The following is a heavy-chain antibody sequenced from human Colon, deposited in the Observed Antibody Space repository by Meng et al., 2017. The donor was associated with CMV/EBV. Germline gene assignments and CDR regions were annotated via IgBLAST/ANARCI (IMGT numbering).Heavy chain of an antibody. D-gene: IGHD2/OR15-2a*01. CDR1: GGSIINSNLY. V-gene: IGHV4-39*07. CDR3: AKELRGSDYFGPGY. CDR2: VYYSGAT. J-gene: IGHJ4*02. Sequence: GSLRLSCTVSGGSIINSNLYWGWVRQPPGKGLEWFGTVYYSGATQYNPALRSRFTVSGDTSRNQFSLTMNSLTAADTAVYYCAKELRGSDYFGPGYWGRGTLVTVSS.